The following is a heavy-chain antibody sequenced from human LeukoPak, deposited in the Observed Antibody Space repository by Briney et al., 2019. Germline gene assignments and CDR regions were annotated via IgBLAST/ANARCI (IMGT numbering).Heavy chain of an antibody. V-gene: IGHV1-18*04. CDR2: ISAYNGNT. Sequence: ASVKVSCKASGYTFTSYGISWLRQPPGQGLNWLGWISAYNGNTNYAQKLQGRVTMTTDTSTSTAYMELRSLRSDDTAVYYCARDRQQWLESPFDYWGQGTLVTVSS. J-gene: IGHJ4*02. D-gene: IGHD6-19*01. CDR3: ARDRQQWLESPFDY. CDR1: GYTFTSYG.